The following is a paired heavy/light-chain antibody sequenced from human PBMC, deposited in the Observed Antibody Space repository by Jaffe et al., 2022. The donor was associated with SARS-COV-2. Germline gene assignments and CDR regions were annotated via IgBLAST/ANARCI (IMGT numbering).Light chain of an antibody. V-gene: IGKV1-16*02. J-gene: IGKJ2*01. CDR1: QGISNF. CDR2: AAS. Sequence: DIQMTQSPSSLSASVGDRVTITCRASQGISNFLAWFQQKPGKAPKSLIYAASSLQSGVPSKFSGSGSGTEFTLTISSLQPEDFATYFCQQYNSHPRTFGQGTKLEIK. CDR3: QQYNSHPRT.
Heavy chain of an antibody. D-gene: IGHD3-16*01. Sequence: QVQLVQSGAEVKKPGASVRVSCKTSGYTFINYYITWVRQAPGQGLEWVGQISAYNGNTDYAQKLQGRVTMTTDTPTTTAYMEVRSLRSDDTAVYYCAREAQGGPDYWGQGTLVTVSS. J-gene: IGHJ4*02. V-gene: IGHV1-18*01. CDR2: ISAYNGNT. CDR3: AREAQGGPDY. CDR1: GYTFINYY.